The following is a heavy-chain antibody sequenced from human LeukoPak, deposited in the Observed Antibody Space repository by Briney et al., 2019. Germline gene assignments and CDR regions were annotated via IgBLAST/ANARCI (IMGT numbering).Heavy chain of an antibody. V-gene: IGHV4-39*01. CDR1: GGSISSSSSY. CDR2: IYYSGST. CDR3: ARGRLVRPTTEFDY. Sequence: SETLSLTCTVSGGSISSSSSYWGWIRQPPGKGLEWIGNIYYSGSTYYTPSLKSRVTMSVDTSKNQFSLKLSSVTAADTAVYYCARGRLVRPTTEFDYWGRGTLVTVSS. D-gene: IGHD1-26*01. J-gene: IGHJ4*02.